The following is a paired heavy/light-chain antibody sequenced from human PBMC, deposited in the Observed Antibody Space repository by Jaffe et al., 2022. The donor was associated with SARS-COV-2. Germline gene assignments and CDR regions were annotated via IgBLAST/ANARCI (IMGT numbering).Heavy chain of an antibody. V-gene: IGHV1-46*01. Sequence: QVQLVQSGAEVKKPGASVKVSCKPSGYTFITYYIHWVRQAPGQGLEWMGIINPSGGDTFYAQKFQGRVTMTRDTSTGSVYMELNSLKSEDTAVYYCARSGRTGDGMDVWGQGTTVTVSS. CDR1: GYTFITYY. CDR3: ARSGRTGDGMDV. CDR2: INPSGGDT. J-gene: IGHJ6*02.
Light chain of an antibody. V-gene: IGLV3-1*01. Sequence: SYELTQPPSVSVSPGQTASIICSGANLGHKLVSWYQQRPGQSPLMVIYQDNKRPSGIPARFSGSNSGNTATLTITGTQAMDEAAYYCQAWDNSTGVFGGGTTLSVL. CDR1: NLGHKL. CDR2: QDN. J-gene: IGLJ3*02. CDR3: QAWDNSTGV.